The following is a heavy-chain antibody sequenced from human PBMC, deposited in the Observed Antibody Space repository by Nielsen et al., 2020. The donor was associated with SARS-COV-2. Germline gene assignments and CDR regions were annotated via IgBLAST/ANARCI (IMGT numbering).Heavy chain of an antibody. J-gene: IGHJ4*02. CDR3: AILIAARTSFDY. Sequence: SGPTLVKPTQTLTLTCTFSGFSLSTSGVGVGWIRQPPGKALEWLALIYWDDDKRYSPSLKSRLTITKDTSKNQVVLTMTNMDPVDTATYYCAILIAARTSFDYWGQGTLVTVSS. CDR2: IYWDDDK. CDR1: GFSLSTSGVG. V-gene: IGHV2-5*02. D-gene: IGHD6-6*01.